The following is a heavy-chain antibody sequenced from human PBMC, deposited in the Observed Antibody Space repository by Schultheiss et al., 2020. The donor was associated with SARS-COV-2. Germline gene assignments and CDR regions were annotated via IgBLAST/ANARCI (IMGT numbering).Heavy chain of an antibody. CDR2: IDSSGSTI. CDR1: GFTFSDYY. Sequence: GGSLRLSCAASGFTFSDYYMNWIRQAPGKGLEWVSYIDSSGSTIYYADSVKGRFTISRDNSKNTLYLQMNSLRAEDTAVYYCARDGGYNYGDFDYWGQGTLVTVSS. V-gene: IGHV3-11*04. D-gene: IGHD5-24*01. J-gene: IGHJ4*02. CDR3: ARDGGYNYGDFDY.